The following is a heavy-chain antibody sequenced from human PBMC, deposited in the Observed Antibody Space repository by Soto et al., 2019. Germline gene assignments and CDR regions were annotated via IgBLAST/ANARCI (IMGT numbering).Heavy chain of an antibody. D-gene: IGHD5-18*01. Sequence: PGGSLGLSCAASGFTFSSYAIHWVRQAPGKGLXWIXAIXXGXGXXXYXXSVKGRFTISRDNSKNMVYLPMNSLRADDTGAYYCAQALRDTSMGGLWGQGTLVTASS. CDR2: IXXGXGXX. V-gene: IGHV3-23*01. CDR1: GFTFSSYA. J-gene: IGHJ4*02. CDR3: AQALRDTSMGGL.